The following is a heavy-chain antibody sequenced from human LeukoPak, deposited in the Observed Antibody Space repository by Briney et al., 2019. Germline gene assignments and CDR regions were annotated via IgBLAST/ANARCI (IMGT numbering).Heavy chain of an antibody. CDR3: ARSYYDILTGVINWFDL. CDR1: GYTFPAYY. J-gene: IGHJ5*02. Sequence: ASVKVSCKASGYTFPAYYMHWARQAPGQGLEWMGCINPNSGGTKYAQMFQGRVTMSRDMSISTADIELSRLRSDDTAVDYCARSYYDILTGVINWFDLWGQGTLVTVSS. D-gene: IGHD3-9*01. V-gene: IGHV1-2*02. CDR2: INPNSGGT.